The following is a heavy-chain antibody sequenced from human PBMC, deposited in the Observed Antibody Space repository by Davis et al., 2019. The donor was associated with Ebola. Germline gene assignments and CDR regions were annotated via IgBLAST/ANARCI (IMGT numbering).Heavy chain of an antibody. J-gene: IGHJ2*01. CDR2: IKSKTDGGTT. CDR1: GFTLNNAW. CDR3: TTLSTMTTMYFDL. V-gene: IGHV3-15*01. Sequence: GGSLRLSCVASGFTLNNAWMSWVRQAPGKGLEWVGLIKSKTDGGTTDYAAPVKGRFAMSRDDSKNTLYLQMNSLKIDDTAVYYCTTLSTMTTMYFDLWGRGTLVTVSS. D-gene: IGHD4-17*01.